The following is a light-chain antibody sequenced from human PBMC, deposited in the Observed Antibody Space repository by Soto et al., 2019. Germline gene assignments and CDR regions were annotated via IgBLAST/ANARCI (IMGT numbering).Light chain of an antibody. CDR2: SNN. V-gene: IGLV1-44*01. CDR1: SSNIGSNT. Sequence: QSVLTQRPSASGTPGQRVTISCSGSSSNIGSNTVNWYQQLPGTAPKLLIYSNNQRPSGVPDRFSGSKSGTSASLAISGLQAEDEADYYCAAWADSLNGRVFGGGTKLTVL. CDR3: AAWADSLNGRV. J-gene: IGLJ2*01.